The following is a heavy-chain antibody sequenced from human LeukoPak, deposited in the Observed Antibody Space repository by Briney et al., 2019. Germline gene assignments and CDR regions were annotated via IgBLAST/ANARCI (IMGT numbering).Heavy chain of an antibody. V-gene: IGHV4-34*01. CDR3: AKSNGYGLVDI. J-gene: IGHJ3*02. CDR1: GGSFSAFF. CDR2: VGHSGSA. D-gene: IGHD3-10*01. Sequence: PSETLSLTCAVSGGSFSAFFWRWIRQPPGKGLEWIGDVGHSGSADYSPSLKSRVTISLDTSRNQFSLKLNSVTAADTAVYYCAKSNGYGLVDIWGQGTMVTVSS.